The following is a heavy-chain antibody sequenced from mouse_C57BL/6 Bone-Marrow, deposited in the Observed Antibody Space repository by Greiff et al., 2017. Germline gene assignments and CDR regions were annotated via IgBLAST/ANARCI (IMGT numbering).Heavy chain of an antibody. J-gene: IGHJ3*01. CDR1: GFSLSTFGMG. V-gene: IGHV8-8*01. CDR2: IWWDDDK. D-gene: IGHD1-1*01. CDR3: ARTPYGSSYAGFAY. Sequence: QVTLKVCGPGILQPSQTLSLTCSFSGFSLSTFGMGVGWIRQPSGKGLEWLAHIWWDDDKYYNPALKSRLTISKDTSKNQVFLKIANVDTADTATYYCARTPYGSSYAGFAYWGQGTLVTVSA.